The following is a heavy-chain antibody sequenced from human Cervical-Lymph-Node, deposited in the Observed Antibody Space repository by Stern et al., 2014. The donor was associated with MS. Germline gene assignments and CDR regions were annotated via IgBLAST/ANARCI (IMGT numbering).Heavy chain of an antibody. CDR1: GETFSSLS. D-gene: IGHD6-13*01. Sequence: QMQLVQSGAELKKPGSSVKVSCKASGETFSSLSVSWVRRAPGPGLQWLGGITPMVGTPHCVQMFQDRLNIFADESTQTVYMTLSGLKSEDTAVYYCARDQAGIAAHWGQGTLITVSS. J-gene: IGHJ4*02. CDR3: ARDQAGIAAH. V-gene: IGHV1-69*01. CDR2: ITPMVGTP.